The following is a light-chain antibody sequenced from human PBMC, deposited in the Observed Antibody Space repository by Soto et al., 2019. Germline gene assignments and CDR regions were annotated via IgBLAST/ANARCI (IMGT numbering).Light chain of an antibody. V-gene: IGKV3-15*01. Sequence: ERVMTQSPATLSVSPGERATLFCRASQSVNSRLAWYQQKPGQAPRLLISDASTRATGVPARFSGSGSGTEFTLTISSLQSEDFAVYYCQQYYDRPLTFGQGTKLEVK. J-gene: IGKJ2*01. CDR3: QQYYDRPLT. CDR1: QSVNSR. CDR2: DAS.